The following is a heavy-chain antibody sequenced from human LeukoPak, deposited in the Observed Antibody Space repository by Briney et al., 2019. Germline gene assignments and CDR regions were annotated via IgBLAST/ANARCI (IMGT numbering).Heavy chain of an antibody. J-gene: IGHJ3*02. CDR2: INSDGSST. Sequence: TGGSLRLSCAASGFTFSSYWMHWVRQAPGKGLVWVSRINSDGSSTSYTDSVKGRLTISRDNAKNTLYLQMNSLRAEDTAVYYCARVIFPAIRVVVAATDAFDIWGQGTMVTVSS. CDR3: ARVIFPAIRVVVAATDAFDI. V-gene: IGHV3-74*01. D-gene: IGHD2-15*01. CDR1: GFTFSSYW.